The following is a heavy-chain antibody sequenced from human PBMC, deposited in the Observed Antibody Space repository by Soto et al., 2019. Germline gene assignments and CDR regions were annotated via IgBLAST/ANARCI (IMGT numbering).Heavy chain of an antibody. CDR3: ARGLKDHSRSSWYPKRSAWYFDL. D-gene: IGHD6-13*01. V-gene: IGHV4-34*01. J-gene: IGHJ2*01. CDR2: INHSGST. Sequence: QVQLQQWGAGLLKPSETLSLTCAVYGGSFSGYDWSWIRQPPRKGLEWIGEINHSGSTNYNPYLKSRVTISVDTSKNQFTLKLSSVTAADTAVYYCARGLKDHSRSSWYPKRSAWYFDLWGRGTLVTVSS. CDR1: GGSFSGYD.